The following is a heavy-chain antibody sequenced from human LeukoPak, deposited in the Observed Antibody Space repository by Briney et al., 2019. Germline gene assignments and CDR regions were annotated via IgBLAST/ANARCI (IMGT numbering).Heavy chain of an antibody. J-gene: IGHJ4*02. Sequence: GGSLRLSCAASGFTFSRYWMSWVRQAPGKGLEWVANTKQDGSEKYFVDSVRGRFTISRDNAKNSLYLQMNSLRAEDTAVYYCARVTMVQETYDYWGQGTLVTVSS. V-gene: IGHV3-7*01. D-gene: IGHD3-10*01. CDR1: GFTFSRYW. CDR2: TKQDGSEK. CDR3: ARVTMVQETYDY.